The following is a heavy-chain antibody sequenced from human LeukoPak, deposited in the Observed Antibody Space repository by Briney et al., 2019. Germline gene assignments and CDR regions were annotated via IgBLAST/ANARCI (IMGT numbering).Heavy chain of an antibody. J-gene: IGHJ6*02. CDR1: GYTFTSYG. D-gene: IGHD3-9*01. Sequence: GASVKVSCKASGYTFTSYGISWVRQAPGQGLEWMGWISAYNGNTNYAQKLQGRVTMTTDTSTSTAYMELRSLRSDDTAVYYCARGNLYYDILTGDYYYYGMDVWGQGTTVTVSS. V-gene: IGHV1-18*01. CDR2: ISAYNGNT. CDR3: ARGNLYYDILTGDYYYYGMDV.